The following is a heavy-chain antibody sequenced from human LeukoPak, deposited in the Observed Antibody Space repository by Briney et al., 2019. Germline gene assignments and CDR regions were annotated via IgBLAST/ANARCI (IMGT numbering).Heavy chain of an antibody. CDR2: IYYSGST. D-gene: IGHD6-19*01. V-gene: IGHV4-39*01. J-gene: IGHJ3*02. CDR3: ASFPVAGIANNDAFDI. CDR1: GGSISSSSYY. Sequence: SETLSLTCTVSGGSISSSSYYWGWIRPPPGQGLKWIGSIYYSGSTYYNPSLKSRVTISVDTSKNQFSLKLSSVTAADTAAYYCASFPVAGIANNDAFDIWGQGTMVTVSS.